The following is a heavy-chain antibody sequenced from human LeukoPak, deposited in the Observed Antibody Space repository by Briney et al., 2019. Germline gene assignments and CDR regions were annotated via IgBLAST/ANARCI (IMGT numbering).Heavy chain of an antibody. J-gene: IGHJ4*02. V-gene: IGHV3-33*08. D-gene: IGHD3-10*01. Sequence: GGSLRLSCTAFGFNFRNYQMHWVRQAPGTGLEWVAVIWSDASNHFYPDSVKGRFTVSRDNSRNTMDLQMDSLRTEDTAVYYCVRVATGPGTRYLFDYWGQGALVTVSS. CDR3: VRVATGPGTRYLFDY. CDR1: GFNFRNYQ. CDR2: IWSDASNH.